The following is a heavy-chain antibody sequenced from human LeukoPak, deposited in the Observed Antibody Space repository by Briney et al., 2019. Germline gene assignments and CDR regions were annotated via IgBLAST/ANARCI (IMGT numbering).Heavy chain of an antibody. Sequence: ASVKVSCKAFGYTFTSNYMHWVRQAPGQGPEWMGVISPSGGSTTYAQKFQGRVTMTRDMSTSTVYMELRSLRSDDTAVYYCARVFAREDYGDYVANWFDPWGQGTLVTVSS. V-gene: IGHV1-46*01. CDR1: GYTFTSNY. CDR3: ARVFAREDYGDYVANWFDP. CDR2: ISPSGGST. D-gene: IGHD4-17*01. J-gene: IGHJ5*02.